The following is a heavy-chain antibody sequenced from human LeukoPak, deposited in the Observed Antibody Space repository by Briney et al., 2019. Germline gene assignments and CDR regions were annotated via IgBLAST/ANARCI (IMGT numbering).Heavy chain of an antibody. D-gene: IGHD6-6*01. Sequence: SVKVSCKASGGIFSSYAISWVRQAPGQGLEWMGGIIPIFGTANYAQKFQGRVTITADESTSTAYMELSSLRSEDTAVYYCASSSSSHYYFDYWGQGTLVTVSS. V-gene: IGHV1-69*13. CDR2: IIPIFGTA. J-gene: IGHJ4*02. CDR3: ASSSSSHYYFDY. CDR1: GGIFSSYA.